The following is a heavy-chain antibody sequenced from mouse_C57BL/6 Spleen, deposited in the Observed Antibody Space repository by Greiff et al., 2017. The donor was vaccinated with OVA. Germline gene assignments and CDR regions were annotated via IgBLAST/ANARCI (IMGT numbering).Heavy chain of an antibody. CDR3: ARGTSLLPFAY. J-gene: IGHJ3*01. Sequence: QVHVKQSGAELAKPGASVKLSCKASGYTFTSYWMHWVKQRPGQGLEWIGYINPSSGYTKYNQKFKDKATLTADKSSSTAYMQLSSLTYEDSAVYYCARGTSLLPFAYWGQGTLVTVSA. CDR1: GYTFTSYW. D-gene: IGHD2-10*01. CDR2: INPSSGYT. V-gene: IGHV1-7*01.